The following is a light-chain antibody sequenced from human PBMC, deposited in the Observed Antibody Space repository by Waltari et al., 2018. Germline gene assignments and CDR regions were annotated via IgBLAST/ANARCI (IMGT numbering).Light chain of an antibody. CDR2: DAS. J-gene: IGKJ1*01. Sequence: EYVLTQSPGTLSLSPGERATLSCSASQSVSRTLAWYHQKPRQAPRPLIYDASIRATGIPDRFSGSGSGTEFSLNISRLETEEVAEYYCQKYGTRPATFGQGTKVGIK. V-gene: IGKV3-20*01. CDR3: QKYGTRPAT. CDR1: QSVSRT.